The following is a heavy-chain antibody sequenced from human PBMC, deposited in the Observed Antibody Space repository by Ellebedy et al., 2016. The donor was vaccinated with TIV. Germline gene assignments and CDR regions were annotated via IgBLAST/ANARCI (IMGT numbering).Heavy chain of an antibody. V-gene: IGHV3-13*01. CDR3: ARVRFGDTAVDY. CDR1: GFTSRSYD. J-gene: IGHJ4*02. Sequence: GGSLRLSCAASGFTSRSYDMHWVRQATGKGLEWVSAIGTAGDTYYPGSVKGRFTISREDAKNSLYLQMTSLRAEETAVYYCARVRFGDTAVDYWGQGTLVTVSS. D-gene: IGHD5-18*01. CDR2: IGTAGDT.